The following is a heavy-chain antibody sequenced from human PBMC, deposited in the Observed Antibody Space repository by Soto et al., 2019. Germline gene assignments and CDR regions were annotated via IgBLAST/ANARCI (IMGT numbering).Heavy chain of an antibody. CDR3: AKEACSGGICNGFDS. V-gene: IGHV3-30*18. J-gene: IGHJ4*02. Sequence: QVQLVESGGGVVQPGRSLRLSCAASGFSFSNYGMHWVRQAPGKGLEWVAVASFDGSEKYYADSVKGRFTISRDNSKNTLYLEVDSLTPEDTAVYYCAKEACSGGICNGFDSWGQGDLVTVSS. CDR2: ASFDGSEK. CDR1: GFSFSNYG. D-gene: IGHD2-15*01.